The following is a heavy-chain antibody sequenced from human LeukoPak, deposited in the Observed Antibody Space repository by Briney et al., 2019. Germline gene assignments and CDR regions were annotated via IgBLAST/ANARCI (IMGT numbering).Heavy chain of an antibody. CDR1: GVSIGTHY. CDR3: ARDSGRWLQFDAFDI. V-gene: IGHV4-59*11. D-gene: IGHD5-24*01. Sequence: SETLSLTCTVSGVSIGTHYWSWIRQSPGKGLEWLGYIYYSGSTDYNPSLKSRVTISVDTSKNQFSLKLSSVTAADTAVYYCARDSGRWLQFDAFDIWGQGTMVTVSS. J-gene: IGHJ3*02. CDR2: IYYSGST.